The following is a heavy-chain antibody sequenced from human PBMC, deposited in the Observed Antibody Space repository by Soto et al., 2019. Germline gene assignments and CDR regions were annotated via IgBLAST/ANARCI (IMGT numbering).Heavy chain of an antibody. CDR3: AREVRTAMVSFPAWFDP. D-gene: IGHD5-18*01. J-gene: IGHJ5*02. CDR2: IIPIFGTA. Sequence: SVKVSCKASGGTFSSYAISWVRQAPGQGLEWMGGIIPIFGTANYAQKFQGRVTITADESTSTAYMELSSLRSEDTAVYYCAREVRTAMVSFPAWFDPWGQGTLVTVSS. CDR1: GGTFSSYA. V-gene: IGHV1-69*13.